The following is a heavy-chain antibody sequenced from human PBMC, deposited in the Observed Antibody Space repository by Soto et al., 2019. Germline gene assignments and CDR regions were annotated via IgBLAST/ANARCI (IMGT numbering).Heavy chain of an antibody. D-gene: IGHD6-19*01. CDR3: ARDGMTGYSSGWSGGDY. V-gene: IGHV3-48*01. CDR1: VFTFSSYS. Sequence: GGSLRLSCEASVFTFSSYSMNWVRQAPGKGLEWVSYIDSSSSIIYYADSVKGRFTIYRDNAKNSLYLQMNSLRAEDTAVYYCARDGMTGYSSGWSGGDYWGQGTLVTVSS. CDR2: IDSSSSII. J-gene: IGHJ4*02.